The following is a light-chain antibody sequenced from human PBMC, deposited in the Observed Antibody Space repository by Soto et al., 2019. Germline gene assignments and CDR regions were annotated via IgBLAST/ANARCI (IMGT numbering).Light chain of an antibody. CDR3: CSYAGSSTLV. J-gene: IGLJ2*01. V-gene: IGLV2-23*02. CDR1: SSDVGSYNL. CDR2: EVS. Sequence: QSALTQPASVSGSPGQSITISCTGTSSDVGSYNLVSWYQQHPGTAPKLMIYEVSKRPSGVSNRFSGSKSGNTAFLTISGLQAEDEADYYCCSYAGSSTLVFGGGTKLTVL.